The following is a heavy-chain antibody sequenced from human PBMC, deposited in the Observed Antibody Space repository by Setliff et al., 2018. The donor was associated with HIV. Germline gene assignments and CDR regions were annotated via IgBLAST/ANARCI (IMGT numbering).Heavy chain of an antibody. Sequence: GASVKVSCKASGGTFSSYAISWVRQAPGQGLEWMGGIIPIFGTANYAQKFQGRVTITADESTSTAYMELSSLRSEDTAVYYCARKGDSYRPDYYYYMDVWGKGTTVTVSS. CDR1: GGTFSSYA. CDR3: ARKGDSYRPDYYYYMDV. D-gene: IGHD5-18*01. CDR2: IIPIFGTA. J-gene: IGHJ6*03. V-gene: IGHV1-69*13.